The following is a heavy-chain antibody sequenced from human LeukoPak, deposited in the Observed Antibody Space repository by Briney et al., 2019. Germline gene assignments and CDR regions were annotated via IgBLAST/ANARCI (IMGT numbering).Heavy chain of an antibody. J-gene: IGHJ4*02. CDR2: IGAGNGNT. CDR3: ARDSGSGNNDY. CDR1: GYTFTSYA. D-gene: IGHD1-26*01. V-gene: IGHV1-3*01. Sequence: ASVTVSCTASGYTFTSYAIHWVRQAPGQRLEWMGWIGAGNGNTKYSQNFQGRVTFISNTSATTAFMELSSLRSEDAAVYYCARDSGSGNNDYWGQGTLVTVSS.